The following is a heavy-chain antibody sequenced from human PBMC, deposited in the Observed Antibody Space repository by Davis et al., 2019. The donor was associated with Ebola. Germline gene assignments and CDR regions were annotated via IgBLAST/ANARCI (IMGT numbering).Heavy chain of an antibody. CDR3: ARLDHSGSLGDY. CDR1: GDSFTSYW. CDR2: IYPRDSDT. V-gene: IGHV5-51*01. J-gene: IGHJ4*02. Sequence: GESLKISCRVSGDSFTSYWIAWVRQMPGKGLEWMGIIYPRDSDTRYSPSFQGQVTISADKSISTAYLQWSSLKASDTAMYYCARLDHSGSLGDYWGQGTLVTVSS. D-gene: IGHD1-26*01.